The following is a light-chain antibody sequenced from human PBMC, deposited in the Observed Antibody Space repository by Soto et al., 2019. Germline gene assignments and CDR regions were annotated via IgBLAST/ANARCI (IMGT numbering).Light chain of an antibody. CDR1: QSISSY. J-gene: IGKJ1*01. V-gene: IGKV1-39*01. CDR2: AAS. Sequence: DIQMTQSPSSLSASVGDRVTITCRASQSISSYLNWYQQKPGKAPKLLIYAASSLQSGVPSRFGGSVSGTDFNLTISSLQPEDFATYYGQQSYSTPPCTFGQGTKVEIK. CDR3: QQSYSTPPCT.